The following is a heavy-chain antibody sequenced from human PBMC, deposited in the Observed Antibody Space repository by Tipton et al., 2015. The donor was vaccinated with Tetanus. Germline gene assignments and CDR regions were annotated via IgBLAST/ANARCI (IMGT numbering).Heavy chain of an antibody. J-gene: IGHJ4*02. CDR2: IYVTGAT. CDR3: ARSMGGTTPPRPLGDF. Sequence: TLSLTCSVSGGSISNYYWNWIRQPAGKGLEWIGRIYVTGATNHSPALQSRVTMSIDRAKNQVSLTLPSVTAADAAVYYCARSMGGTTPPRPLGDFWGQGTLVTVSS. CDR1: GGSISNYY. D-gene: IGHD2-15*01. V-gene: IGHV4-4*07.